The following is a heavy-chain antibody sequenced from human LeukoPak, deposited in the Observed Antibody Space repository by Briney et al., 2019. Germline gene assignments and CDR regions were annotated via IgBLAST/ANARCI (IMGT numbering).Heavy chain of an antibody. CDR3: ARDSSSSSWYSTGYYYYMDV. D-gene: IGHD6-13*01. V-gene: IGHV4-39*07. J-gene: IGHJ6*03. CDR2: IFYSGST. CDR1: SGSISTSNYY. Sequence: SETLSLTCTVSSGSISTSNYYWGWVRQPPGKALEWIGNIFYSGSTYYSPSLKSRVTISLDTSRNQFSLKLNSVTAADTAVYYCARDSSSSSWYSTGYYYYMDVWGKGTTVTISS.